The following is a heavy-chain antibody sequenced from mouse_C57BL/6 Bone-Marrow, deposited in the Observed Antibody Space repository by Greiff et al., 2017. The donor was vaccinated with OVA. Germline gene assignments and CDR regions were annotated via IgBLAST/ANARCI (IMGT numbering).Heavy chain of an antibody. J-gene: IGHJ2*01. CDR2: IDPENGDT. CDR1: GFNIKDDY. V-gene: IGHV14-4*01. Sequence: EVQLQQSGAELVRPGASVKLSCTASGFNIKDDYMHWVKQRPEQGLEWIGWIDPENGDTEYASKFQGKATITADTSSNTASLQLISLTSEDTAVYYGTTPDGYYVGYWGQGTTLTVSS. CDR3: TTPDGYYVGY. D-gene: IGHD2-3*01.